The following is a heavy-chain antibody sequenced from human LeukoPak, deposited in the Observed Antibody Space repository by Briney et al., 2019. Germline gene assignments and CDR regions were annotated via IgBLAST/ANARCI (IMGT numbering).Heavy chain of an antibody. CDR2: MNGNSGDT. CDR1: GFTFTIYD. D-gene: IGHD1-26*01. CDR3: VRGRFIAGAGD. J-gene: IGHJ1*01. V-gene: IGHV1-8*01. Sequence: SVKVSCKTSGFTFTIYDINWVRQATGQGLEWMGWMNGNSGDTGYAQKFQGRVTMTRNTSISTAYMELSNLRSEDTAVYYCVRGRFIAGAGDWGQGTPVTVPS.